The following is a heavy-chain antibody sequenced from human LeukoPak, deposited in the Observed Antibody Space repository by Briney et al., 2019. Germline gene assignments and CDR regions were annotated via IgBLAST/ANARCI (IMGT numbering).Heavy chain of an antibody. J-gene: IGHJ5*02. CDR1: GGSISSGGYY. CDR3: ARQTIKYYYDSSEFDP. CDR2: IYYSGST. V-gene: IGHV4-31*03. D-gene: IGHD3-22*01. Sequence: SETLSLTCTVSGGSISSGGYYWSWIRQHPGKGLEWIGYIYYSGSTYYNLSLKSRVTISVDASKNQFSLKLSSVTAADTAVYYCARQTIKYYYDSSEFDPWGQGTLVTVSS.